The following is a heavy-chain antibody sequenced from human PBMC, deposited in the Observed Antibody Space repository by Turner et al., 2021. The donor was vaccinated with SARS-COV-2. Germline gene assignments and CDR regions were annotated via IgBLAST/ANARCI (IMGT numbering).Heavy chain of an antibody. V-gene: IGHV3-33*01. CDR1: GIHFSSHG. J-gene: IGHJ3*02. CDR2: IWIDGSQK. Sequence: QVQLVESGGGVVQPGRSLRLSCAASGIHFSSHGMHWVRQAPGKGLNWVAVIWIDGSQKYYADSVKGRFTISRDNSKNMVYLQMNSLRAEDTAVYYCARLDDSGHWGAFDIWGQGTMVTVSS. D-gene: IGHD3-22*01. CDR3: ARLDDSGHWGAFDI.